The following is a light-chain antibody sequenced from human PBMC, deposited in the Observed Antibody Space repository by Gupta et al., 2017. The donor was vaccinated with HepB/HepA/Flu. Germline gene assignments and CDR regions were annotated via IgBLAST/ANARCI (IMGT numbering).Light chain of an antibody. J-gene: IGLJ1*01. CDR1: SSDVGSYNL. V-gene: IGLV2-23*02. CDR3: CSYAGSSTLDV. CDR2: EVS. Sequence: ISCTGTSSDVGSYNLVSWYQQHPGKAPKLMIYEVSKRPSGVSNRFSGSKSGNTASLTISGLQAEDEADYYCCSYAGSSTLDVFGTGTKVTVL.